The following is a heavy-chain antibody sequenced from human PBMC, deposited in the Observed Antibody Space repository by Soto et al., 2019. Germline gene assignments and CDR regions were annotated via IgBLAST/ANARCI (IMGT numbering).Heavy chain of an antibody. J-gene: IGHJ5*02. CDR1: RGSISSGGYY. CDR3: ARETSPAGYCSSTSCRGFDP. D-gene: IGHD2-2*01. V-gene: IGHV4-31*03. CDR2: IYYSGST. Sequence: TLSLTCPVSRGSISSGGYYWIWIRQHPAHSLEWIGYIYYSGSTYYNPSLKSRVTISVDTSKNQFSLKLSSVTAADTAVYYCARETSPAGYCSSTSCRGFDPWGQGTLVTVSS.